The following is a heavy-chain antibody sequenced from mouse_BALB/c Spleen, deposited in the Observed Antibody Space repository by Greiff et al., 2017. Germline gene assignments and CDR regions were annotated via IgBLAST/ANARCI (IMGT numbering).Heavy chain of an antibody. CDR3: ARNYYYGSSLFAY. D-gene: IGHD1-1*01. CDR1: GFSLASYG. CDR2: IWSGGST. Sequence: QVQLQQSGPGLVQPSQSLSITCTVSGFSLASYGVHWVRQSPGKGLEWLGVIWSGGSTDYNAAFISRLSISKDNSKSQVFFKMNSLQANDTAIYYCARNYYYGSSLFAYWGQGTLVTVSA. J-gene: IGHJ3*01. V-gene: IGHV2-2*02.